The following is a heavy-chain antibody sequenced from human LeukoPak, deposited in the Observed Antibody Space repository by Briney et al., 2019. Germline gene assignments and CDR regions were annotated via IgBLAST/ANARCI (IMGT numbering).Heavy chain of an antibody. V-gene: IGHV4-39*01. CDR1: YGSTTSTNDC. D-gene: IGHD6-13*01. Sequence: SETLSYTCTVPYGSTTSTNDCLGWIGLSAGKGLEWIGGVYTSGSTYYNSPLRSRVSISIDTSKNLFSLKVTSLTAADTAVYYCASQHIGHASSFHWGRGTLVIVSS. CDR2: VYTSGST. CDR3: ASQHIGHASSFH. J-gene: IGHJ4*02.